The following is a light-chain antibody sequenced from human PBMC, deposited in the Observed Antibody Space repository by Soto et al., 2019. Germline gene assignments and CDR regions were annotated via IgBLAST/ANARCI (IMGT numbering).Light chain of an antibody. CDR3: QQYYNWPPHFT. Sequence: ETVLTQSPATLSLSPGERATLSCRASQSVSSYSAWYQQKPGQAPRLLIYGASTRAAGVPARFSGSGSGTEFTLTISSLQSEDFAVYYCQQYYNWPPHFTFGGG. CDR2: GAS. CDR1: QSVSSY. V-gene: IGKV3-15*01. J-gene: IGKJ4*01.